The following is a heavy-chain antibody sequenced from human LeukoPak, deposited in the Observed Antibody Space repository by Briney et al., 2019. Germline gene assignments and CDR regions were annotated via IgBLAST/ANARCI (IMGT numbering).Heavy chain of an antibody. Sequence: GGSLRLSCAASGFTFSSYGMHWVRQAPGKGLEWVAVISYDGSNKYYADSVKGRFTISRDNSKNTLYLQMNSLRVEDTAVYYCAKNRDRGVPTYYYDSSGSSHFDLWGRGTLVTVSS. V-gene: IGHV3-30*18. CDR1: GFTFSSYG. CDR3: AKNRDRGVPTYYYDSSGSSHFDL. J-gene: IGHJ2*01. D-gene: IGHD3-22*01. CDR2: ISYDGSNK.